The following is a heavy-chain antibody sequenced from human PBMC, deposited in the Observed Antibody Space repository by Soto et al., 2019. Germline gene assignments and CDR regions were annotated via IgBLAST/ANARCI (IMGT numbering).Heavy chain of an antibody. CDR2: INPNSGGT. CDR1: GYTFSDYY. D-gene: IGHD1-1*01. CDR3: AREPATAKPEGVDF. Sequence: VASVKVSSKASGYTFSDYYIHWVRQAPGQGLEWMGWINPNSGGTKYAPKFQGGVTMTRDTSITTAYMELSRLRSGDTAVYYCAREPATAKPEGVDFWGQGTLVTVSS. V-gene: IGHV1-2*02. J-gene: IGHJ4*02.